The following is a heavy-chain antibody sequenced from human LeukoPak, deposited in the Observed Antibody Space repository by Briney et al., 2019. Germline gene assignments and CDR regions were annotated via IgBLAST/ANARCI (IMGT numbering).Heavy chain of an antibody. V-gene: IGHV3-23*01. Sequence: GGSLRLSCAASGFTFSSYAMSWVRQAPGKGLEWVSAISGSGGSTYYADPVKGRFTISRDNSKNTLYLQMNSLRVEDTAVYYCAKGFYGDYVLDYYYYMDVWGKGTTVTVSS. CDR3: AKGFYGDYVLDYYYYMDV. D-gene: IGHD4-17*01. CDR1: GFTFSSYA. J-gene: IGHJ6*03. CDR2: ISGSGGST.